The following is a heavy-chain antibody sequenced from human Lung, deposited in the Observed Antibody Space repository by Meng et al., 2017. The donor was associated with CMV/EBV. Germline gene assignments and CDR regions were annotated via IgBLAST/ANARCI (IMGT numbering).Heavy chain of an antibody. D-gene: IGHD2-2*01. CDR1: GFTFSSYW. V-gene: IGHV3-7*01. CDR3: ARDGAPAATPWGNWFDP. J-gene: IGHJ5*02. CDR2: IKQDGSEK. Sequence: GESLKISCAASGFTFSSYWMSWVRQAPGKGLEWVANIKQDGSEKYYVDSVKGRFTISRDNAKNSLYLQMNSLRAEDTAVYYCARDGAPAATPWGNWFDPWGQGTLVTGSS.